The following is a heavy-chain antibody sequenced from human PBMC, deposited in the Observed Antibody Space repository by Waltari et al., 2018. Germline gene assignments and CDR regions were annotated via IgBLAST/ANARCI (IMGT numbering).Heavy chain of an antibody. J-gene: IGHJ4*02. CDR3: ARVAAAGRNYFDY. V-gene: IGHV4-61*02. CDR2: IYTSGST. CDR1: GGSISSGSYY. D-gene: IGHD6-13*01. Sequence: QVQLQESGPGLVKPSQTLSLTCTVSGGSISSGSYYWSCIRQPAGKGLEWIGRIYTSGSTNYNPSLKSRVTISVDTSKNQFSLKLSSVTAADTAVYYCARVAAAGRNYFDYWGQGTLVTVSS.